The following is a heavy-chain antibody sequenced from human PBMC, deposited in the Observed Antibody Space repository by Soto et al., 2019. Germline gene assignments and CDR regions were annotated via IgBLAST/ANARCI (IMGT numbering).Heavy chain of an antibody. V-gene: IGHV5-10-1*01. J-gene: IGHJ4*02. Sequence: GESLRISCKGSGYSFAGYWITWVRQKPGKGLEWMGRIDPSDSQTYYSPSFRGHVTISATKSITTVFLQWSSLRASDTAMYYCARQIYDSDTGPNFQYYFDSWGQGTPVTVSS. CDR3: ARQIYDSDTGPNFQYYFDS. CDR1: GYSFAGYW. CDR2: IDPSDSQT. D-gene: IGHD3-22*01.